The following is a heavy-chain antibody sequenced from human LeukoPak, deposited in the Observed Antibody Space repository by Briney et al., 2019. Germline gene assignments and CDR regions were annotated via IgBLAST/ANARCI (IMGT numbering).Heavy chain of an antibody. Sequence: ASVKVSCKTSGYSFTVYHLHWVRQAPGQGLGWMGWINPNSGGTNYAQKLQDRVTMTGDTSISTAYMELRSLTSDDAAVYYCGLVASGNWWFDPWGQGTLVTVSS. V-gene: IGHV1-2*02. CDR1: GYSFTVYH. J-gene: IGHJ5*02. D-gene: IGHD2-8*02. CDR2: INPNSGGT. CDR3: GLVASGNWWFDP.